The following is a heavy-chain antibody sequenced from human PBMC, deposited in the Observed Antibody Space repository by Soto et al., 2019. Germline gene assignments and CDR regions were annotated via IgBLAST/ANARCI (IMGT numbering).Heavy chain of an antibody. CDR2: IDPSDSQT. J-gene: IGHJ4*02. V-gene: IGHV5-10-1*01. CDR3: ARQIYDSDTGPNFQYYFDS. Sequence: GEYLKISCKGSGYSFAGYWITWVRQKPGKGLEWMGRIDPSDSQTYYSPSFRGHVTISVTKSITTVFLQWSSLRASDTAMYYCARQIYDSDTGPNFQYYFDSWGQGTPVTVSS. D-gene: IGHD3-22*01. CDR1: GYSFAGYW.